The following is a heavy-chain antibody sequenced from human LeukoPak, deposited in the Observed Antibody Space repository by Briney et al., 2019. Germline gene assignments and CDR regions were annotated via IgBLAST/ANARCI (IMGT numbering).Heavy chain of an antibody. CDR1: GYTFTSYA. D-gene: IGHD6-19*01. CDR2: INAGNGNT. V-gene: IGHV1-3*01. J-gene: IGHJ4*02. Sequence: ASVKVSCKASGYTFTSYAMHWVHQAPGQRLEWMGWINAGNGNTKYSQKFQGRVTITRDTSANTAYMELSSLRSEDTAVYYCARTGRSSGWYDYWGQGTLVTVSS. CDR3: ARTGRSSGWYDY.